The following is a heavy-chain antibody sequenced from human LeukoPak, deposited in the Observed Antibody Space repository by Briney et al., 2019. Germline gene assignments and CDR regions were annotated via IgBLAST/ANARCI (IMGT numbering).Heavy chain of an antibody. V-gene: IGHV3-23*01. D-gene: IGHD5-18*01. CDR1: GFIFSSYS. CDR2: ISGSAHKI. Sequence: GGSLRLSCAASGFIFSSYSMSWVRQAPEKGLDWVSVISGSAHKIRYADSVKGRFTISRDNSENIVYLQMNNLRAEDTAVYYCAGRPTGYSSGYIHWGQGTLVTVSS. CDR3: AGRPTGYSSGYIH. J-gene: IGHJ4*02.